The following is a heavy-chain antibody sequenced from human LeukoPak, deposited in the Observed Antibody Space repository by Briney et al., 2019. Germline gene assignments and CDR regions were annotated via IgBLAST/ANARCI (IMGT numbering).Heavy chain of an antibody. J-gene: IGHJ4*02. Sequence: ASVKVSCKASGYTFTSYYIHWVRQAPGQGLEWVGIINPRGGSTTYGQKFQGRVTMTRDTSTSTVYMELSSLRSDDTAVYYCARDGDFWSGYYGVDYWGQGTLVTVSS. CDR3: ARDGDFWSGYYGVDY. D-gene: IGHD3-3*01. CDR2: INPRGGST. V-gene: IGHV1-46*01. CDR1: GYTFTSYY.